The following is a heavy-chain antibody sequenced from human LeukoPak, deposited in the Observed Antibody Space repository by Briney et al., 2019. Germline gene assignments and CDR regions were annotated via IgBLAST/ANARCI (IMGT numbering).Heavy chain of an antibody. Sequence: ASVKVSCKASGYTFTGYYMHWVRQAPGQGLEWMGWINPNSGGTNYAQKFQGRVTMTRDTSISTAYMELSRLRSDDTAVYYCARERRNDFWSGSTYYFDYWGQGTLVTVSS. CDR3: ARERRNDFWSGSTYYFDY. D-gene: IGHD3-3*01. CDR1: GYTFTGYY. V-gene: IGHV1-2*02. CDR2: INPNSGGT. J-gene: IGHJ4*02.